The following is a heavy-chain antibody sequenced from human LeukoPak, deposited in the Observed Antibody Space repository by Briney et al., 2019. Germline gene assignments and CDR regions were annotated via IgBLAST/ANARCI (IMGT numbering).Heavy chain of an antibody. V-gene: IGHV1-46*01. CDR3: ARDDSSGPQVY. CDR2: INPSGGST. J-gene: IGHJ4*02. D-gene: IGHD3-22*01. Sequence: ASVKVSCKASGYTFTSYYMHWVRQAPGQGLEWMGIINPSGGSTTYAQKFQGRVTMTSDTSTRTVYLELSSLRSEDTAVYYCARDDSSGPQVYWGQGTVVIVSS. CDR1: GYTFTSYY.